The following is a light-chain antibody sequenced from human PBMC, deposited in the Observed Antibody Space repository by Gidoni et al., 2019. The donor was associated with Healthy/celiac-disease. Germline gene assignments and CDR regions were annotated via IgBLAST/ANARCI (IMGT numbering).Light chain of an antibody. V-gene: IGKV2-28*01. Sequence: DNVMTQSPLSLPVTPGEPASISCRSSQSLLHSNGYNYLDCYLQKPGQSPQLLLYLGSSRASGVPARFSGSGSGTAFTLHISSVEAADVGVSYCMQALQTPPTFGQGTKVEIK. CDR1: QSLLHSNGYNY. CDR2: LGS. J-gene: IGKJ1*01. CDR3: MQALQTPPT.